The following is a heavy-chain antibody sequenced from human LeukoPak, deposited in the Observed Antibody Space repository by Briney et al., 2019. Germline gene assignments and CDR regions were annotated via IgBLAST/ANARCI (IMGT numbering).Heavy chain of an antibody. Sequence: GGSLRLSCAASGFTFSSYAMSWVRQAPGKGLEWVSAISGSGGSTYYADSVKGRFTISRDNSKNTLYLQMNSLRAEDTAVYYCAKDLFPYCSGGSCYSPDAFDIWGQGTMVTVSS. V-gene: IGHV3-23*01. CDR2: ISGSGGST. J-gene: IGHJ3*02. D-gene: IGHD2-15*01. CDR3: AKDLFPYCSGGSCYSPDAFDI. CDR1: GFTFSSYA.